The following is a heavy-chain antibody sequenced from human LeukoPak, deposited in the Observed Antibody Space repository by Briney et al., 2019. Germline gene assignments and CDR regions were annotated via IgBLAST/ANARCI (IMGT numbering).Heavy chain of an antibody. D-gene: IGHD3-3*01. V-gene: IGHV4-34*01. Sequence: PSETLSLTCSVYGGSFSGYYWSWIRQPPGKGPEWSGEINHSGSTNSNPSLKSRVTISVDTSKNQFSLKLSSVTAADTAVYYCARVRRTYYDFWSGYSRYYYYMDVWGKGTTVTVSS. CDR2: INHSGST. J-gene: IGHJ6*03. CDR1: GGSFSGYY. CDR3: ARVRRTYYDFWSGYSRYYYYMDV.